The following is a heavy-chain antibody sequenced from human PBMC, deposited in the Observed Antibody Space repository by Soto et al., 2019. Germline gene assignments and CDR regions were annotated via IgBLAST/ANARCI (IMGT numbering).Heavy chain of an antibody. CDR1: GFTFSSYA. J-gene: IGHJ6*02. Sequence: EVQLLESGGGLVQPGGSLRLSCAASGFTFSSYAMSWVRQAPGKGLEWVSAISGSGGSTYYADSVKGRFTISRDNSKNTLYLQMNSLRAEDTAVYYCAKDRGRFLEWLVHYYYYGMDVWGQGTTVTVSS. CDR3: AKDRGRFLEWLVHYYYYGMDV. D-gene: IGHD3-3*01. V-gene: IGHV3-23*01. CDR2: ISGSGGST.